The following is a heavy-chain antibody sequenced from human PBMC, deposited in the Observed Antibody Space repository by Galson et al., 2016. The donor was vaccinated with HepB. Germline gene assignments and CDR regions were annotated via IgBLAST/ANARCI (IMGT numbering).Heavy chain of an antibody. CDR3: ARDRDRSLDY. J-gene: IGHJ4*02. Sequence: KVSCKASGYTFTTNGISWVRQAPGQGLEWVAWISAHNGDTNSAQKFQGRVTLTTDTSTRTAYMELRSLTSDDTAVYYCARDRDRSLDYWGQGTLVTVSS. CDR2: ISAHNGDT. D-gene: IGHD5-24*01. CDR1: GYTFTTNG. V-gene: IGHV1-18*04.